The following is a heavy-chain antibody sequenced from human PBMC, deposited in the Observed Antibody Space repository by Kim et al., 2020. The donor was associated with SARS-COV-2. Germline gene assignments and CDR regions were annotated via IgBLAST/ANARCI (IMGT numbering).Heavy chain of an antibody. Sequence: NPSLKSRVTISVDTSKNQFSLKLSSVTAADTAVYYCARIRTAGDDWYFDLWGRGTLVTVSS. J-gene: IGHJ2*01. V-gene: IGHV4-59*01. D-gene: IGHD7-27*01. CDR3: ARIRTAGDDWYFDL.